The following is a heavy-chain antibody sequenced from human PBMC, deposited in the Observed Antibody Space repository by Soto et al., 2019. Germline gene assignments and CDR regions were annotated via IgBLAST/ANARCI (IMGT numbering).Heavy chain of an antibody. V-gene: IGHV4-39*01. D-gene: IGHD6-13*01. J-gene: IGHJ4*02. Sequence: SETLSVTCTVSGGSISSSSYYWGWIRQPPGKGLEWIGSIYYSGSTYYNPSLKSRVTISVDTSKNQFSLKLSSVTAADTAVYYCARLGLSSSWPHWGQGTLLTVSS. CDR1: GGSISSSSYY. CDR2: IYYSGST. CDR3: ARLGLSSSWPH.